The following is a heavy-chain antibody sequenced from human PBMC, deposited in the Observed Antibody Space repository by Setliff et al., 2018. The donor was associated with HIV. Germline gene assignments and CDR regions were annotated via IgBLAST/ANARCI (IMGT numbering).Heavy chain of an antibody. CDR3: ARGRKKTLAVSGTRYFDF. J-gene: IGHJ4*02. CDR1: GGSISSGSYY. CDR2: IYTCGST. D-gene: IGHD6-19*01. V-gene: IGHV4-61*09. Sequence: SETLSLTCTVSGGSISSGSYYWSWIRQPAGKGLEWIGHIYTCGSTNYNPSLKSRVTISVDTSTNQFSLKLTSVTAADMGVYYCARGRKKTLAVSGTRYFDFWGQGTLVTVSS.